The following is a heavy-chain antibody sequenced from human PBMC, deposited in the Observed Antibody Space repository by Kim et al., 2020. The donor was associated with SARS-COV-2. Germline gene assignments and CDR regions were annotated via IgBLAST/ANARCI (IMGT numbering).Heavy chain of an antibody. Sequence: ADSVSGRVTISRDNAKNTVYLQMNSLRAEDTAVYYCARALAVAGTGGYYWGQGTLVTVSS. J-gene: IGHJ4*02. V-gene: IGHV3-74*01. D-gene: IGHD6-19*01. CDR3: ARALAVAGTGGYY.